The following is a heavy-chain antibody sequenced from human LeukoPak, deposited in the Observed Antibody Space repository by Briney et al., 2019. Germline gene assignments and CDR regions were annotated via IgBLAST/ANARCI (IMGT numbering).Heavy chain of an antibody. D-gene: IGHD6-6*01. J-gene: IGHJ4*02. Sequence: ASVKVSCKASGYLLTSYGITWVRQAPGQGPEWMGWISAYTGNTNYAQKFQGRVSMTTGTSTTTAYMELRGLRSDDTAVYYCARSYSSSSNFDYWGQGTLVTVSS. CDR3: ARSYSSSSNFDY. CDR2: ISAYTGNT. CDR1: GYLLTSYG. V-gene: IGHV1-18*01.